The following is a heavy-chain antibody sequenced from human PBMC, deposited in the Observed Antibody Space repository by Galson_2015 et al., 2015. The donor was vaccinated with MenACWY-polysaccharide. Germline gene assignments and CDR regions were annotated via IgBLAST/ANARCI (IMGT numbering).Heavy chain of an antibody. V-gene: IGHV3-7*01. CDR3: AREPNVAVVTRFDY. Sequence: SLRLSCAASGFIFSSCWMSWVRQAPGKGLEWVANIKQDGSGKYYVDSVKGRFTISRDNAKNSLYLQMSTLRVEDTGVYFCAREPNVAVVTRFDYWGQGTLVTVSS. CDR2: IKQDGSGK. CDR1: GFIFSSCW. J-gene: IGHJ4*02. D-gene: IGHD5-18*01.